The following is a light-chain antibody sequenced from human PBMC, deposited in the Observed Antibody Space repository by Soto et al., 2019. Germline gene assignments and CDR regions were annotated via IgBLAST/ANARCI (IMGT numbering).Light chain of an antibody. CDR2: GVS. CDR3: QQYSDWPLT. CDR1: QSVRSH. J-gene: IGKJ4*01. Sequence: EIVFTQSPVTLSLSPGERATLSCRASQSVRSHLAWFQQKPGQAPRLLMYGVSTRATGMPDRFSGSGSGTEFTLIISSLQSEDFAVYYCQQYSDWPLTFGGGTKVDIK. V-gene: IGKV3D-15*01.